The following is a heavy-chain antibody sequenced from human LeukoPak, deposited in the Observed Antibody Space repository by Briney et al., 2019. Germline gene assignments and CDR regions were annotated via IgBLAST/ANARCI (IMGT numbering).Heavy chain of an antibody. CDR3: ARDRVGYFDY. D-gene: IGHD3-10*01. CDR2: IYHSGST. CDR1: GGSISSGGYS. J-gene: IGHJ4*02. V-gene: IGHV4-30-2*01. Sequence: PSQTLSLTCAVSGGSISSGGYSWSWIRQPPGEGLEWIGYIYHSGSTYYNPSLKSRVTISVDRSKNQFSLKLSSVTAADTAVYYCARDRVGYFDYWGQGTLVTVSS.